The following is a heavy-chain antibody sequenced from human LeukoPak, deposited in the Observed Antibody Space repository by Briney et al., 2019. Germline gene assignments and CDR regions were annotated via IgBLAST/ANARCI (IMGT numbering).Heavy chain of an antibody. CDR2: IYSGTT. CDR1: GVTLSSNS. CDR3: ARRAGAYSHPYDY. Sequence: GGSLRLSCTDSGVTLSSNSISWVRQAPGEGLEWGSFIYSGTTHYSNSVKRRFTISIDNPKNTLYLQMNSLRAEDTAVYYCARRAGAYSHPYDYWGQGTLVTVSS. D-gene: IGHD4/OR15-4a*01. J-gene: IGHJ4*02. V-gene: IGHV3-53*01.